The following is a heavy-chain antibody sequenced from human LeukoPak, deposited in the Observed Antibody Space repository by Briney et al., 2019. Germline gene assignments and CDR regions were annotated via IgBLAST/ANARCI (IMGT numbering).Heavy chain of an antibody. D-gene: IGHD3-10*02. V-gene: IGHV3-48*03. J-gene: IGHJ6*04. CDR2: ISSSGSTI. Sequence: GGPLRLSFAASGFTFSSYAMNWVRQAPGKGLEWVSYISSSGSTIYYADSVKGRFTISRDNAKNSLYLQMNSLRAEDTAVYYCAELGITMIGGVWGKGTTVTISS. CDR3: AELGITMIGGV. CDR1: GFTFSSYA.